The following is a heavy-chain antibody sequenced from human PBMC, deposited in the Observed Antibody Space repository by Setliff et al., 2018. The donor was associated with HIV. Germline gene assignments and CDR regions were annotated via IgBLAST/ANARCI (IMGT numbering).Heavy chain of an antibody. Sequence: ASVKVSCKASGYTFTNYGITWLRQAPGQGPEWMGWISTYSGSTKYAENLQGRVTMTTDTSTSTAYMELRSLRSDDTAVYYCARDPTTALHPPLNWFDPWGQGTQVTVSS. V-gene: IGHV1-18*01. CDR2: ISTYSGST. CDR3: ARDPTTALHPPLNWFDP. J-gene: IGHJ5*02. CDR1: GYTFTNYG. D-gene: IGHD4-17*01.